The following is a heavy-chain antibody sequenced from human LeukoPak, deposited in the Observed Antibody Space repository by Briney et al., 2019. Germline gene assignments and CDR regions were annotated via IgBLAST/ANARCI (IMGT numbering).Heavy chain of an antibody. CDR3: ARAQYCSGGSCPLAEYFQH. V-gene: IGHV3-21*01. CDR2: ISSSSSYI. CDR1: GFTFSSYS. Sequence: GGSLRLSCAASGFTFSSYSMNWVRQAPGKGLEWVSSISSSSSYIYYADSVKGRLTISRDNAKNSLYLQMNSLRVEDTAVYYCARAQYCSGGSCPLAEYFQHWGQGTLVTVSS. J-gene: IGHJ1*01. D-gene: IGHD2-15*01.